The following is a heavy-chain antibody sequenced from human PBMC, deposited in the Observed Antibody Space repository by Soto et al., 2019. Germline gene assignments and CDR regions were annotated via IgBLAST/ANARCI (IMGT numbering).Heavy chain of an antibody. V-gene: IGHV3-30-3*01. J-gene: IGHJ6*02. CDR3: ARDPQGSIVVVPPRIFPPQPFYYYAIDA. D-gene: IGHD2-2*01. CDR2: ISFDGSKK. CDR1: GFTFSDYA. Sequence: GGSLRLCCAASGFTFSDYAIHWVRQAPGKRLEWVAFISFDGSKKYYADSMKGRFTISRDNSKNTLYLQMNSLRPGETATYYCARDPQGSIVVVPPRIFPPQPFYYYAIDARGPGTTLIVS.